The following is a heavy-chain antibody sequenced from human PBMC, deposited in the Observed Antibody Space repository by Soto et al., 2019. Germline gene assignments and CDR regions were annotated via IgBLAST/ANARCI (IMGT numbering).Heavy chain of an antibody. CDR3: TTDRLWGGPAAILGWFAP. CDR1: GFTFSNAW. CDR2: IKSKTDGGTT. J-gene: IGHJ5*02. Sequence: EVQLVESGGGLVKPGGSLRLSCAASGFTFSNAWMSWVRQAPGKGLEWVGRIKSKTDGGTTDYAAPVKGRFTISRDDSKNTLDLQMNSLETEDTAVYYCTTDRLWGGPAAILGWFAPWGQGTLVTVSA. V-gene: IGHV3-15*01. D-gene: IGHD2-2*02.